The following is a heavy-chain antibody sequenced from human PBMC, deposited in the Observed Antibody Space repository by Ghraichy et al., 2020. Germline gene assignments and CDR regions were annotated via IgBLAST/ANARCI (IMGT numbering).Heavy chain of an antibody. D-gene: IGHD4-17*01. CDR3: ARHYGDPGGHDAFDI. Sequence: SETLSLTCTVSGGSISSYYWSWIRQPPGKGLEWIGYIYYSGSTNYNPSLKSRVTISVDTSKNQFSLKLSSVTAADTAVYYCARHYGDPGGHDAFDIWGQGTMVTVSS. V-gene: IGHV4-59*01. CDR1: GGSISSYY. J-gene: IGHJ3*02. CDR2: IYYSGST.